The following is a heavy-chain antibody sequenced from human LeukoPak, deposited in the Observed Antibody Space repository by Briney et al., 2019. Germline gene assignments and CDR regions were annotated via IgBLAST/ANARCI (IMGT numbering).Heavy chain of an antibody. CDR2: TSSDLNVK. D-gene: IGHD6-19*01. J-gene: IGHJ4*02. CDR1: GFTFRNYV. V-gene: IGHV3-30-3*01. CDR3: ARPNAGITVAGILDY. Sequence: GSLRLSCAASGFTFRNYVIHWVRQAPGKGLEWVAVTSSDLNVKLYADSVKGRFTISRDNSKNTLYLQMNSLRAEDTAVYYCARPNAGITVAGILDYWGQGTLVTVSS.